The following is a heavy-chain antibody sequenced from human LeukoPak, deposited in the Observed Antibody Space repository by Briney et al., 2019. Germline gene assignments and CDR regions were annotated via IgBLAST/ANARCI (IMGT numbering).Heavy chain of an antibody. CDR2: INPGDSET. CDR3: ATQGCTSISCHTVDF. Sequence: GGSLRLSCAASGFTFSTYAMSWIRQAPGEGLEWVGIINPGDSETRYGPSFQGQVTISVDTSIRTAFLQWSSLKASDSAMYYCATQGCTSISCHTVDFWGQGTLVTVSS. J-gene: IGHJ4*02. CDR1: GFTFSTYA. V-gene: IGHV5-51*01. D-gene: IGHD2-2*02.